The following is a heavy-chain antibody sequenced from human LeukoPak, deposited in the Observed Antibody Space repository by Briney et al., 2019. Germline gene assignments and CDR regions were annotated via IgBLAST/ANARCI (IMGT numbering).Heavy chain of an antibody. CDR2: ISPGGEET. J-gene: IGHJ5*01. Sequence: GGSLSLSCPASGFTFSSFAMNWVRQAPGKGLEWVSSISPGGEETYYADSVEGRFTISRDNSKNTLSLQMNSLRAEDTAVYYCAKQYIVTTWYWFGSWGQGTLVTVSS. CDR3: AKQYIVTTWYWFGS. D-gene: IGHD4-17*01. V-gene: IGHV3-23*01. CDR1: GFTFSSFA.